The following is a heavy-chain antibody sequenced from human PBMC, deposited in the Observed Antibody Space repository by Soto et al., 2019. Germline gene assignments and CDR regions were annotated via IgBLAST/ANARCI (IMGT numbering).Heavy chain of an antibody. Sequence: GASVKVSCKASGYTFTSYAMHWVRQAPGQRLEWMGWINAGNGNTKYSQKFQGRVTITRDTSASTAYMELSSLRSEDTAVYYCARDRGYSYGYPDYWGQGTLVTVSS. CDR3: ARDRGYSYGYPDY. V-gene: IGHV1-3*01. J-gene: IGHJ4*02. D-gene: IGHD5-18*01. CDR2: INAGNGNT. CDR1: GYTFTSYA.